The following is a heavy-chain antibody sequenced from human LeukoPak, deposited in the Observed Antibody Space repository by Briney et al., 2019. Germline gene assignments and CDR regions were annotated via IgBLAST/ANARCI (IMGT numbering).Heavy chain of an antibody. D-gene: IGHD6-13*01. CDR1: GFTFTSYW. Sequence: GGSLRLSCAASGFTFTSYWMSWVRQAPGKGLKWVANINQDGSEKYYVDSVKGRFTISRDNAKNSLYLQMNSLRAEDTAVYYCAGVGYSSSWYASSYYYYYYMDVWGKGTTVTVSS. CDR3: AGVGYSSSWYASSYYYYYYMDV. J-gene: IGHJ6*03. V-gene: IGHV3-7*01. CDR2: INQDGSEK.